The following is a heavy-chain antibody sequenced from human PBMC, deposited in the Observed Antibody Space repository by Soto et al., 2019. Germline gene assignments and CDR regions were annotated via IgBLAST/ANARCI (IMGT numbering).Heavy chain of an antibody. CDR3: ARSQGSSTSLEIYYYYYYGMDV. D-gene: IGHD2-2*01. Sequence: QVQLVQSGAEVKKPGSSVKVSCKASGGTFSSYAISWVRQAPGQGLEWMGGIIPISETTNYAQKFQGRVTTTADESKSTAYMELSSLTSEDTAVYYCARSQGSSTSLEIYYYYYYGMDVWGQGTTVTVSS. V-gene: IGHV1-69*01. J-gene: IGHJ6*02. CDR2: IIPISETT. CDR1: GGTFSSYA.